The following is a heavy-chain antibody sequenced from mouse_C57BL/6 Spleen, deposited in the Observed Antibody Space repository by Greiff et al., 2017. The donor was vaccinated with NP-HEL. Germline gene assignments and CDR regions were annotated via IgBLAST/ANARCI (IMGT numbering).Heavy chain of an antibody. V-gene: IGHV1-81*01. CDR1: GYTFTSYG. Sequence: VQLQQSGAELARPGASVKLSCKASGYTFTSYGISWVKQRTGQGLEWIGEIYPRSGNTYYNEKFKGKATLTADKSSSTAYMELRSLTSEDSAVYFCARSYSNYEDYYAMDYWGQGTSVTVSS. CDR2: IYPRSGNT. J-gene: IGHJ4*01. CDR3: ARSYSNYEDYYAMDY. D-gene: IGHD2-5*01.